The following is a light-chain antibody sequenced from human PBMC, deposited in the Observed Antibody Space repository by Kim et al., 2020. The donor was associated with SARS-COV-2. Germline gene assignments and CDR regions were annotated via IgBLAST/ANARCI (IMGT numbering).Light chain of an antibody. CDR2: TAS. CDR1: QGVSTW. Sequence: DIQMTQSPSTVSASLGDRVTITCRASQGVSTWLAWYQQKPGKAPKLLIYTASSLQSGVPSRFSGSGSGTDFTLTISSLQPDDFATYYCQQDNNFPWTFGEGTKVDIK. J-gene: IGKJ1*01. CDR3: QQDNNFPWT. V-gene: IGKV1-5*03.